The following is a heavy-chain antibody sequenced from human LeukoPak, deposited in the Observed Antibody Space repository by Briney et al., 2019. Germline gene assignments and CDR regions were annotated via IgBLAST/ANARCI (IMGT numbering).Heavy chain of an antibody. CDR2: MNPNSGNT. CDR3: ARDTAPTLYYYDSSGYYFPLDY. CDR1: GYTFTSYD. J-gene: IGHJ4*02. Sequence: GASVKVSCKASGYTFTSYDINWVRQATGQGLEWMGWMNPNSGNTGYAQKFQGRVTMTRNTSISTAYMELSSLRSEDTAVYYCARDTAPTLYYYDSSGYYFPLDYWGQGTLVTVSS. V-gene: IGHV1-8*01. D-gene: IGHD3-22*01.